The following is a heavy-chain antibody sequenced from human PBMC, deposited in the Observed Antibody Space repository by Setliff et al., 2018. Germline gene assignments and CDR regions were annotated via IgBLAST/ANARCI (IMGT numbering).Heavy chain of an antibody. Sequence: GGSLRLSCAASGFTFSNYYMTWIRQAPGKGLEWISYIHDSGNPTYYADSVQGRFTISRDNAKNTLYLQMNSLRAEDTAVYYCARGSIAAAEYWGQGTLVTVSS. CDR3: ARGSIAAAEY. CDR2: IHDSGNPT. J-gene: IGHJ4*02. D-gene: IGHD6-13*01. CDR1: GFTFSNYY. V-gene: IGHV3-11*04.